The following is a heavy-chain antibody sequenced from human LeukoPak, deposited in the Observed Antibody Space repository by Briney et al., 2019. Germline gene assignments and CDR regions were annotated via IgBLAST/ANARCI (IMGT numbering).Heavy chain of an antibody. Sequence: SQTLSLTCTVSGDSISSGGYYWSWIRQHPGKGLEWIGYIYYSGSTYYNPSLKSRVTISVDTSKNQFSLKLSSVTAADTAVYYCARGYGGNGYYYYYYMDVWGKGTTVTVSS. D-gene: IGHD4-23*01. J-gene: IGHJ6*03. CDR3: ARGYGGNGYYYYYYMDV. V-gene: IGHV4-31*03. CDR2: IYYSGST. CDR1: GDSISSGGYY.